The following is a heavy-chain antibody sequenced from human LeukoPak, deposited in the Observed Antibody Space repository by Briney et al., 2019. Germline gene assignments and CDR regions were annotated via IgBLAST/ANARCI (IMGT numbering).Heavy chain of an antibody. CDR2: IYYSGST. CDR1: GGSISSGGYY. J-gene: IGHJ4*02. V-gene: IGHV4-31*03. D-gene: IGHD3-10*01. CDR3: ARALGSGTPN. Sequence: SETLSLTCTVSGGSISSGGYYWNWIRQHPGKGLEWIGYIYYSGSTYYNPSLKSRVTISVDTSKNQFSLKLSSVTAADTAVYYCARALGSGTPNWGQGTLVTVSS.